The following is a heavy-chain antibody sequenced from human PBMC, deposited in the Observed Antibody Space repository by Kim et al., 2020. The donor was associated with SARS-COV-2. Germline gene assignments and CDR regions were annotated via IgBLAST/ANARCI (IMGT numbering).Heavy chain of an antibody. V-gene: IGHV4-30-2*05. D-gene: IGHD2-2*02. Sequence: LKSRVTISVDTSKNPFSLKLSSVTVADTAVYYCARVTVVVPAAIGGWFDPWGQGTLVTVSS. J-gene: IGHJ5*02. CDR3: ARVTVVVPAAIGGWFDP.